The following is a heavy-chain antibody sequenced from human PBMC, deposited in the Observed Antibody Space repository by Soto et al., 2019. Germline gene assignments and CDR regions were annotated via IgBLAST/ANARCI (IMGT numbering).Heavy chain of an antibody. CDR3: ARGGYDLYAFDI. J-gene: IGHJ3*02. CDR2: IWYDGSNK. D-gene: IGHD5-12*01. CDR1: GFTFSSYG. V-gene: IGHV3-33*01. Sequence: PGESLRLSCAASGFTFSSYGMHWVRQAPGKGLEWVAVIWYDGSNKYYADSVKGRFTISRDNSKNTLYLQMNSLRAEDTAVYYCARGGYDLYAFDIWGQGTMVTVSS.